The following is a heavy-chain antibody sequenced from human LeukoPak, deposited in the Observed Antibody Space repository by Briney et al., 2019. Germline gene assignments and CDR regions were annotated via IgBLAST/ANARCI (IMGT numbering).Heavy chain of an antibody. CDR3: AAGYYYDSSGPPLADY. J-gene: IGHJ4*02. D-gene: IGHD3-22*01. Sequence: ASVNVSCKASGYTFTGYYMHWVRQAPGQGLEWMGWINPNSGGTNYAQKFQGRVTMTRDTSISTAYMELSRLRSDDTAVYYCAAGYYYDSSGPPLADYWGQGTLVTVSS. CDR1: GYTFTGYY. CDR2: INPNSGGT. V-gene: IGHV1-2*02.